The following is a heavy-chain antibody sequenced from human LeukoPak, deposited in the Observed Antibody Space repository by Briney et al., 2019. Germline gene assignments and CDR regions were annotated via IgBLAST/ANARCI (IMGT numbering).Heavy chain of an antibody. J-gene: IGHJ4*02. V-gene: IGHV3-53*01. CDR1: GFTVSSNY. D-gene: IGHD3-22*01. CDR2: IYANGNT. CDR3: AKAKTFYYDSSGYYEGYYFDS. Sequence: GGSLRLSCAASGFTVSSNYMNWVRQAPGKGLEWVSMIYANGNTFYTDSVKGRFTISRDNSKNTLYLQMNSLRAEDTAVYYCAKAKTFYYDSSGYYEGYYFDSWGQGTLVTVSS.